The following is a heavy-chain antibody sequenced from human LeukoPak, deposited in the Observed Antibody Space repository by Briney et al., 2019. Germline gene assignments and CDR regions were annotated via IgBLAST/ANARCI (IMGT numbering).Heavy chain of an antibody. J-gene: IGHJ4*02. D-gene: IGHD2-21*01. CDR1: GFTFDDYA. CDR2: ISGDGDST. V-gene: IGHV3-43*02. Sequence: PGGFLRLSCAASGFTFDDYAMHWVRQAPGKGLEWVSLISGDGDSTYYADSVKGRFTISRDNSKNSLYLQMNSLRTEDTALCYCSKRAVVSAYSGYFDQWGQGTLVTVSS. CDR3: SKRAVVSAYSGYFDQ.